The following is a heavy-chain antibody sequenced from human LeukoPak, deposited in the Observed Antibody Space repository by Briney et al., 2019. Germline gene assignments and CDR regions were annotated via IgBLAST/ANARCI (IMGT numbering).Heavy chain of an antibody. V-gene: IGHV4-4*07. CDR3: ARDNGSGYTKGYEHYYYYLDV. Sequence: SETLSLTCTVSGGPISSYYWSWIRQPAGKGLEWIGRIHSGGTTNYNPSLMSRVTLSIDKSKKHISLRLTSVTAADTALYYCARDNGSGYTKGYEHYYYYLDVWGKGTTVTVSS. D-gene: IGHD3-3*02. CDR2: IHSGGTT. J-gene: IGHJ6*03. CDR1: GGPISSYY.